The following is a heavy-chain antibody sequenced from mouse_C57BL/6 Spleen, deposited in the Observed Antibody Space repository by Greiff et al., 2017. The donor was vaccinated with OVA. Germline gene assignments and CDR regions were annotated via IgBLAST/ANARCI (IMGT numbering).Heavy chain of an antibody. Sequence: QVQLQQPGAELVMPGASVKLSCKASGYTFTSYWMHWVKQRPGPGLEWIGEIDPSDSYTNYNQKFKGKATLTVDKSSSTAYIQLSSLTSEDSAVYYCARSDSSNRYAMDYWGQGTSVTVSS. J-gene: IGHJ4*01. CDR2: IDPSDSYT. CDR3: ARSDSSNRYAMDY. CDR1: GYTFTSYW. D-gene: IGHD2-5*01. V-gene: IGHV1-69*01.